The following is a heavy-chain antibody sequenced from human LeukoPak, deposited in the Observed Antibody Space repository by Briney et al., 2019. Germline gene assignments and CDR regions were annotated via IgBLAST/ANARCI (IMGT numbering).Heavy chain of an antibody. D-gene: IGHD3-22*01. CDR3: ARRQYYYDSSGYYYDY. V-gene: IGHV5-51*01. J-gene: IGHJ4*02. CDR1: GYSFTSYW. CDR2: IYPGDSDT. Sequence: GESLKISCKGSGYSFTSYWIGWVRQMPGKGLEWMGIIYPGDSDTRYSPSFQGRVTISADKSISTAYLQRSSLKASDTAMYYCARRQYYYDSSGYYYDYWGQGTLVTVSS.